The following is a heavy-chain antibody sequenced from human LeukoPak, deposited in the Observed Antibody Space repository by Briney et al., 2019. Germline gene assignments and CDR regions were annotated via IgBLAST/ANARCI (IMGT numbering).Heavy chain of an antibody. J-gene: IGHJ4*02. V-gene: IGHV3-64*04. Sequence: GGSLRLSCSASGFTFSSYTMHWVRQAPGKGLEYVSAISSNGGSTNYADSVKGRFTISRDNSKNTLYLQMNSLRTEDTAVYYCARGTYDYVWGSSHFYYFDYWGQGTLVTVSS. D-gene: IGHD3-16*01. CDR1: GFTFSSYT. CDR2: ISSNGGST. CDR3: ARGTYDYVWGSSHFYYFDY.